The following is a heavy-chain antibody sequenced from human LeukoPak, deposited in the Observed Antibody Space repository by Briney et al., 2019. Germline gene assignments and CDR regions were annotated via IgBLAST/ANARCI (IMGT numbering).Heavy chain of an antibody. CDR2: INPNSGGT. CDR3: ARAYGIPFGGWVSNFDY. Sequence: ASVKVSCKASGYTFTSYGISWVRQAPGQGLEWMGWINPNSGGTNYAQKFQGRVTMTRDTSTSTAYMELRSLRSDDTAVYYCARAYGIPFGGWVSNFDYWGQGTLVTVSS. CDR1: GYTFTSYG. J-gene: IGHJ4*02. D-gene: IGHD6-19*01. V-gene: IGHV1-18*01.